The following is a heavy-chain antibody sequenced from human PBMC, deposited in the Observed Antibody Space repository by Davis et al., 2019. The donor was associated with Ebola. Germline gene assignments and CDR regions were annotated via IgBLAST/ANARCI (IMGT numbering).Heavy chain of an antibody. Sequence: PGGSLRLSCTASGFTFSNYWMRWVRQAPGKGLEWVANINGDGFEKYHVDSVKGRFTIFRDNAKNSIYLQMNSLRVEDTAVYYCVRVVGDKVATWFPKSYYYVMDVWGQGTTVTVTS. CDR1: GFTFSNYW. CDR3: VRVVGDKVATWFPKSYYYVMDV. D-gene: IGHD5-12*01. CDR2: INGDGFEK. J-gene: IGHJ6*02. V-gene: IGHV3-7*03.